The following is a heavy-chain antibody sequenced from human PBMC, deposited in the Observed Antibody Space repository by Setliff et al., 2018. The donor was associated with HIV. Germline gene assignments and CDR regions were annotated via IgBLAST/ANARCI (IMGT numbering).Heavy chain of an antibody. J-gene: IGHJ2*01. Sequence: SLRLSCAASGFTFSNAWMSWVRQAPGKGLEWVAGIWYDGSNKYCADSVKGRFTISRDNSKNTLYLQMDSLRAGDTAVYYCARVAKTSYDDFWSGTSCYFDLWGRGTLVTVSS. CDR1: GFTFSNAW. D-gene: IGHD3-3*01. CDR2: IWYDGSNK. CDR3: ARVAKTSYDDFWSGTSCYFDL. V-gene: IGHV3-33*08.